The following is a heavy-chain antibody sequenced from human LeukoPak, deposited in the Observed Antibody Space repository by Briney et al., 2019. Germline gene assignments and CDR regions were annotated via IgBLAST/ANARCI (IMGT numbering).Heavy chain of an antibody. CDR1: GGSISSSSYY. J-gene: IGHJ5*02. D-gene: IGHD2/OR15-2a*01. Sequence: SETLSLTCTVSGGSISSSSYYWGWIRQPPGKGLEWIGYIYYSGSTYYNPSLKSRVTISVDTSKNQFSLKLSSVTAADTAVYYCARLPLISNVARNWFDPWGQGTLVTVSS. V-gene: IGHV4-31*03. CDR2: IYYSGST. CDR3: ARLPLISNVARNWFDP.